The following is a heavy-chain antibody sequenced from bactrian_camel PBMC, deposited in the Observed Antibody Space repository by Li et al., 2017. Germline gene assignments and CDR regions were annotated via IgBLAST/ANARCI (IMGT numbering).Heavy chain of an antibody. D-gene: IGHD2*01. V-gene: IGHV3S40*01. J-gene: IGHJ6*01. CDR1: GFTFSSYA. CDR3: TKDLGASDTGGHYYTTFDY. Sequence: VQLVESGGGSVQAGGSLKLSCTASGFTFSSYAMSWVRQAPGKGLEWVSHISSGIYTAGGKTYYADSAKGRFTITRDNVRGTLYLLLNSLKSEDTATYYCTKDLGASDTGGHYYTTFDYWGQGTQVTVS. CDR2: ISSGIYTAGGKT.